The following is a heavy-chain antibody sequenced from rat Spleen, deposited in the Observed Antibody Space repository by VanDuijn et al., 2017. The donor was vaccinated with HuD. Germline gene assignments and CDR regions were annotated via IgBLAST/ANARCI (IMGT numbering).Heavy chain of an antibody. CDR2: IVDDGSNT. CDR1: GFIFKSYA. CDR3: AKDRDYGPDY. J-gene: IGHJ2*01. Sequence: EVQLVESGGGLVQLGRSRKLSCEAPGFIFKSYAMAWVGQAPRKGREWVAAIVDDGSNTFYRASVKGRFTISRDTAQNTLYLQMNSLRSEDTATYYCAKDRDYGPDYWGQGVMVTVSS. V-gene: IGHV5-17*01. D-gene: IGHD1-11*01.